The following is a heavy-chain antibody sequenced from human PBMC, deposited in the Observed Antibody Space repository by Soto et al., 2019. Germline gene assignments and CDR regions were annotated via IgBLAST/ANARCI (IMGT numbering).Heavy chain of an antibody. CDR3: ARERVTIATLPDNCFDS. Sequence: ASVKVSCKASNYTFINYGIGWVRQAPGHGLEWMGWVSPSYGKTYYAHKFQGRVTMTTDTSTGTVYMELRSLRSDDTAVYFCARERVTIATLPDNCFDSSGKGTRVTVAS. V-gene: IGHV1-18*04. J-gene: IGHJ5*01. D-gene: IGHD2-21*01. CDR2: VSPSYGKT. CDR1: NYTFINYG.